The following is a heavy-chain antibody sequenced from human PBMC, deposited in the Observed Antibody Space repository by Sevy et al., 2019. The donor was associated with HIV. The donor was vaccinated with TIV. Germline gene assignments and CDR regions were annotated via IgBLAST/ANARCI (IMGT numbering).Heavy chain of an antibody. Sequence: GGSLRLSCAASGFTFSSYGMHWVRQAPGKGLEWVGRVSYDGSDKYYADSVKGRFTIFRDNSKNTLYVEMNSLRPEDTAVYFCAKDMVDCGGGDCYSGPVSPFDYWGQGTLVTVSS. J-gene: IGHJ4*02. CDR1: GFTFSSYG. D-gene: IGHD2-21*02. CDR2: VSYDGSDK. CDR3: AKDMVDCGGGDCYSGPVSPFDY. V-gene: IGHV3-30*18.